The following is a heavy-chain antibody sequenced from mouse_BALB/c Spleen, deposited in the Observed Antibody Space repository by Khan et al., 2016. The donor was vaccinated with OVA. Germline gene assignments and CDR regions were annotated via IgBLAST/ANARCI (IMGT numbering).Heavy chain of an antibody. V-gene: IGHV1-20*02. Sequence: VQLQQSGPELVRPGASVKISCKASGYSFTGYFMNWVMQSHGKSLEWIGRINPHIGETFYNQRFKDKATLTVDVSSNTAHMELRSLASEDSAVYYCTRIYRSDFDYWGQGTTLTVSS. J-gene: IGHJ2*01. CDR2: INPHIGET. CDR3: TRIYRSDFDY. D-gene: IGHD1-1*01. CDR1: GYSFTGYF.